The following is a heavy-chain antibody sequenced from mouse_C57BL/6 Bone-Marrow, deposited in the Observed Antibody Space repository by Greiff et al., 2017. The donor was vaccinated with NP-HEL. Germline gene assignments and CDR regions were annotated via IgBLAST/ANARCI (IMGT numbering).Heavy chain of an antibody. CDR2: IDPETGGT. D-gene: IGHD1-1*01. CDR3: TRYYGSSSDY. J-gene: IGHJ2*01. Sequence: VKLQQSGAELVRPGASVTLSCKASGYTFTDYEMHWVKQTPVHGLEWIGAIDPETGGTAYNQKFKGKAILTADKSSSTAYMELRSLTSEDSAVYYCTRYYGSSSDYWGQGTTLTVSS. CDR1: GYTFTDYE. V-gene: IGHV1-15*01.